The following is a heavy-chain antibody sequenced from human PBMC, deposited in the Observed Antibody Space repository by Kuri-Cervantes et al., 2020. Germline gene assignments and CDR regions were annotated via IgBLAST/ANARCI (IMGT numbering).Heavy chain of an antibody. V-gene: IGHV3-30*03. Sequence: GESLKISCVASGFTFYKYWMSWVRQAPGKGLEWVAVISYDGSNKYYADSVKGRFTISRDNSKNTLYLQMNSLRAEDTAVYYCARHSSRWGMDVWGQGTTVTVSS. CDR1: GFTFYKYW. CDR3: ARHSSRWGMDV. CDR2: ISYDGSNK. J-gene: IGHJ6*02. D-gene: IGHD6-13*01.